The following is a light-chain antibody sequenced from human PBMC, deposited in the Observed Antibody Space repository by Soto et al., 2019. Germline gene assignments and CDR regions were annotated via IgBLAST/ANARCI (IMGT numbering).Light chain of an antibody. Sequence: EIVMTQSPATLSLSPGERATLSCRASQSISSNLAWYQQKPGQAPRLLIYGASTRAPDIPARFSGSGSGTELTLTISSLQSEDFAEYHCQQYNNWPQTFGQGTKVDIK. CDR3: QQYNNWPQT. CDR1: QSISSN. J-gene: IGKJ1*01. V-gene: IGKV3-15*01. CDR2: GAS.